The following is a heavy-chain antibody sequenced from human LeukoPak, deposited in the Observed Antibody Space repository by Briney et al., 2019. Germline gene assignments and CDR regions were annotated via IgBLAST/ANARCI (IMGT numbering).Heavy chain of an antibody. D-gene: IGHD6-13*01. CDR1: GGSISSYY. V-gene: IGHV4-59*01. Sequence: PSETLSLTCTVSGGSISSYYWSWIRQPPGKGLEWIGYIYYSGSTNYNPSLKSRVTISVDTSKNQFSLKLSSVTAADTAVYYCARSYSSSWYTIWFDPWGQGTLVTVSS. CDR3: ARSYSSSWYTIWFDP. J-gene: IGHJ5*02. CDR2: IYYSGST.